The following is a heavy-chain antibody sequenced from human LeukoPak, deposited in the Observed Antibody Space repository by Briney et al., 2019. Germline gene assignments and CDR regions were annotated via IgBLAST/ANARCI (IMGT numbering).Heavy chain of an antibody. Sequence: SETLSLTCTVSGGSISSYYWRWIRQPPGKGLEWIGYIYYSGSTNYNPSLKSRVTISVDTSKNQFSLKLNSVTAADTAVYYCARGYGTLDVWGKGTTVTVSS. CDR1: GGSISSYY. V-gene: IGHV4-59*01. CDR3: ARGYGTLDV. J-gene: IGHJ6*04. D-gene: IGHD4-17*01. CDR2: IYYSGST.